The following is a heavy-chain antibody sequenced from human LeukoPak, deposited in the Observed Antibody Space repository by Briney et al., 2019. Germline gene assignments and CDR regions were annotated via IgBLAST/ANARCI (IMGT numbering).Heavy chain of an antibody. CDR1: GYTFTNYY. Sequence: ASVKVSCKASGYTFTNYYMHWVRQAPGQGLEWMGIINPSGGSTSYAQKFQGRVTMTRDTSTSTVYMELSSLRSEDTAVYYCARAVYGGWYTDYFDYWGQGTLVTVSS. CDR2: INPSGGST. V-gene: IGHV1-46*01. J-gene: IGHJ4*02. CDR3: ARAVYGGWYTDYFDY. D-gene: IGHD6-19*01.